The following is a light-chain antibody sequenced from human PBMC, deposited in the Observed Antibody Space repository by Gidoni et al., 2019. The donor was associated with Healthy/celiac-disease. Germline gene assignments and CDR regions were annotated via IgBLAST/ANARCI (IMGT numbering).Light chain of an antibody. CDR3: QKYGSGLT. V-gene: IGKV3-20*01. J-gene: IGKJ4*01. Sequence: EIVLTQSPGTLSLSPGERATLSCRASQSVSSRYLAWYKQKPGQAPRLLIYVASSRATAIPDRFSGSGSGTDFTLTISRLEPEEFAVYYCQKYGSGLTFGGGTKVEIK. CDR1: QSVSSRY. CDR2: VAS.